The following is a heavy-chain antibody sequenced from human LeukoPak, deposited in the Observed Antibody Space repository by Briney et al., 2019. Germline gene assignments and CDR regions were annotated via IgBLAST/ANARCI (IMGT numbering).Heavy chain of an antibody. D-gene: IGHD3-10*01. CDR1: GVSISSYY. CDR2: INHSGST. J-gene: IGHJ4*02. CDR3: ARLSGKRYYYGSGSYFNRYFDY. V-gene: IGHV4-34*01. Sequence: SETLSLTCAVSGVSISSYYWTWIRQPPGKGLEWIGEINHSGSTNYNPSLKSRVTISVDTSKNQFSLKLSSVTAADTAVYYCARLSGKRYYYGSGSYFNRYFDYWGQGTLVTVSS.